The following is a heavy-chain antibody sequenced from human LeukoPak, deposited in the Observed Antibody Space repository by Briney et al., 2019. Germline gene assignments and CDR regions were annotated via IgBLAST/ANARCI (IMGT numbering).Heavy chain of an antibody. Sequence: SETLSLTCTVSGGSISSYYWSGIRQPPGKGLEWIGYIYYSGSTNYNPSLKSRVTISVDTSKNQFSLKLSSVTAADTAVYYCARDPGRFGELSAFDIWGQGTMVTVSS. CDR1: GGSISSYY. D-gene: IGHD3-10*01. CDR3: ARDPGRFGELSAFDI. V-gene: IGHV4-59*01. CDR2: IYYSGST. J-gene: IGHJ3*02.